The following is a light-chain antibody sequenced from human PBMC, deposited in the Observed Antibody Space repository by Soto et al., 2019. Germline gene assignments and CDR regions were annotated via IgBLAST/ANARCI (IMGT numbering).Light chain of an antibody. CDR2: EGS. CDR1: SSDVGNFNL. Sequence: QSVLTQPASVSGSPGQSITISCTGTSSDVGNFNLVSWYQQHPGKAPQLMIYEGSQRPSGVSNRFSGSNSGNTASLTISGLQPEDEADYYCCSYAGSRPYVFGTGTKLTVL. V-gene: IGLV2-23*01. J-gene: IGLJ1*01. CDR3: CSYAGSRPYV.